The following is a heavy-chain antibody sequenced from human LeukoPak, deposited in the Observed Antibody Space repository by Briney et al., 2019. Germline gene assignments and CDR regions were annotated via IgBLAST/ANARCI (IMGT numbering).Heavy chain of an antibody. Sequence: GGSLRLSCEGSGFTFSNYWMGWVRQAPGKGLQWVANIKTDGSEKYYVDSVKGRFTISRDNAKNPLYLQMNSLRAEDTAVYYCARDLYYYDSSGYYYVGGLAAFDIWGQGTMVTVSS. V-gene: IGHV3-7*01. CDR2: IKTDGSEK. D-gene: IGHD3-22*01. CDR3: ARDLYYYDSSGYYYVGGLAAFDI. CDR1: GFTFSNYW. J-gene: IGHJ3*02.